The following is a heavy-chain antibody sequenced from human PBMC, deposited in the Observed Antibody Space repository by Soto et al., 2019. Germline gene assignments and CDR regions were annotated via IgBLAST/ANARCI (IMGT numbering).Heavy chain of an antibody. Sequence: GGSLSLSCAASGFTFSSYAMHWVRQAPGKGLEWVAVISYDGSNKYYADSVKGRFTISRDNSKNTLYLQMNSLRAEDTAVYYCARDPTYDYVWGSLKFYFDYWGQGTLVTVSS. CDR2: ISYDGSNK. D-gene: IGHD3-16*01. V-gene: IGHV3-30-3*01. CDR1: GFTFSSYA. J-gene: IGHJ4*02. CDR3: ARDPTYDYVWGSLKFYFDY.